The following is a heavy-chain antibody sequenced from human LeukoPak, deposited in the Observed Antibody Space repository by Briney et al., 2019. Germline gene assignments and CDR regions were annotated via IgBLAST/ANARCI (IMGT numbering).Heavy chain of an antibody. Sequence: KPSETLSLTCAVYGGSFSGYYWSWIRQPPGKGLEWIGETNHSGSTNYNPSLKSRVTISVDTSKNQFSLKLSSVTAADTAVYYCARDSGSYGYYFDYWGQGTLVTVSS. CDR3: ARDSGSYGYYFDY. V-gene: IGHV4-34*01. J-gene: IGHJ4*02. CDR2: TNHSGST. D-gene: IGHD1-26*01. CDR1: GGSFSGYY.